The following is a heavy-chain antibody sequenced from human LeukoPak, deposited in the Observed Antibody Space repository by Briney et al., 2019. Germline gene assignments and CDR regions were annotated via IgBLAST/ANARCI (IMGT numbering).Heavy chain of an antibody. CDR2: IYYSGST. CDR3: ARVDVRGEHVLAPFDY. CDR1: GGSISSGDYY. Sequence: SETLSLTCTVSGGSISSGDYYWSWIRQPPGKGLEWIGYIYYSGSTYYNPSLKSRVTISVDTSKNQFSLKLSSVTAADTAVYYCARVDVRGEHVLAPFDYWGQGTLVTVSS. D-gene: IGHD2-21*01. J-gene: IGHJ4*02. V-gene: IGHV4-30-4*01.